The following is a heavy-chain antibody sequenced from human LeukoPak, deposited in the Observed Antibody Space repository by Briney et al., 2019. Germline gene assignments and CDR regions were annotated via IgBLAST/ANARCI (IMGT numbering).Heavy chain of an antibody. V-gene: IGHV4-4*07. D-gene: IGHD6-19*01. CDR2: IYTGGST. Sequence: SETLSLTCTVSGDSISSYYWSWIRQPAGKGLEWIGRIYTGGSTNYNPSLKSRDTISVDKSKNQFSLKLNSVTAADTAIYYCARAQIAVNFYYFDYWGQGNLVTVSS. CDR3: ARAQIAVNFYYFDY. CDR1: GDSISSYY. J-gene: IGHJ4*02.